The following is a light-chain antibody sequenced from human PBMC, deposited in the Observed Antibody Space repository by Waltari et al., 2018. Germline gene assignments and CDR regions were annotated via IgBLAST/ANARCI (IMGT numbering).Light chain of an antibody. CDR1: QGVTRAR. J-gene: IGKJ1*01. Sequence: EILLTQSPGTLPLSPGARATPPRRASQGVTRARAWYQQKPGQAPRLLIYGASNRATGIPDRVSGSGSGTDFSLTISRLEPEDFAVYYCQNYVRLPATFGQGTKVEIK. V-gene: IGKV3-20*01. CDR2: GAS. CDR3: QNYVRLPAT.